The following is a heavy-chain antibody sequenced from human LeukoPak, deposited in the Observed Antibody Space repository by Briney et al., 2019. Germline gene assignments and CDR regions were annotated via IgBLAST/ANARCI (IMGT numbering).Heavy chain of an antibody. V-gene: IGHV3-30*03. J-gene: IGHJ4*02. Sequence: PGGSLRLSCAASGFTFSSYGMHWVRQAPGKGLEWVAVISYDGSNKYYADSVKGRFTISRDNSKNTLYLQMNSLRAEDTAVYYCARGVGNDLEDYWGQGTLVTVSS. CDR2: ISYDGSNK. CDR3: ARGVGNDLEDY. D-gene: IGHD1-1*01. CDR1: GFTFSSYG.